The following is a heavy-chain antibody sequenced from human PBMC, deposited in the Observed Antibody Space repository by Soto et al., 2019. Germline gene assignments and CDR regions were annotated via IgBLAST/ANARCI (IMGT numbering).Heavy chain of an antibody. CDR1: GYSISSGSY. D-gene: IGHD2-2*01. CDR3: ARVRCSSTSCPFDY. CDR2: IYHGGTT. J-gene: IGHJ4*02. V-gene: IGHV4-38-2*02. Sequence: PSEPLALTCTVSGYSISSGSYWGWIRQPPGKGPEWIASIYHGGTTFYNPSLKSRVTVSVDKSNNQFSLKLRSVTAADTAVYYCARVRCSSTSCPFDYWGQGTLVTVSS.